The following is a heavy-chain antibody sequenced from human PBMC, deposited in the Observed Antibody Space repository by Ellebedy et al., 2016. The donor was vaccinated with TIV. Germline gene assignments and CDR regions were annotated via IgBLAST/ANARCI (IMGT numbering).Heavy chain of an antibody. D-gene: IGHD6-19*01. Sequence: GGSLRLSXAASGFTFSGSAMHWVRQASGKGLEWVGRIRSKANSYATAYAASVKGRFTISRDDSKNTAYLQMNSLKTEDTAVYYCTSMAGMKVAYYYGMDVWGQGTTVTVSS. J-gene: IGHJ6*02. CDR2: IRSKANSYAT. CDR3: TSMAGMKVAYYYGMDV. V-gene: IGHV3-73*01. CDR1: GFTFSGSA.